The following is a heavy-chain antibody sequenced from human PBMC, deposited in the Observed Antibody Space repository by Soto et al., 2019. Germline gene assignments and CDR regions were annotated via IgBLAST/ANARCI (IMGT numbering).Heavy chain of an antibody. Sequence: PGGSLRLSCAASGFIFSSYNMNWVRQAPGKGLEWVSSISSSSDYIYYADSVKGCFTISRDNAKSSLYLQMHSLRAEDTAVYFCARDTPTAPFDYWGQGTLVTVSS. CDR3: ARDTPTAPFDY. D-gene: IGHD4-17*01. CDR2: ISSSSDYI. V-gene: IGHV3-21*01. J-gene: IGHJ4*02. CDR1: GFIFSSYN.